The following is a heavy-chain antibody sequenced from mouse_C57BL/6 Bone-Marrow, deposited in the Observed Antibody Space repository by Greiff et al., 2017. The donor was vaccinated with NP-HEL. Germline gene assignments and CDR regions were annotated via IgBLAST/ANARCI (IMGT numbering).Heavy chain of an antibody. D-gene: IGHD2-4*01. CDR3: ARLYYDYEWFAY. CDR2: ISSGGSYT. J-gene: IGHJ3*01. Sequence: EVKLVESGGDLVKPGGSLKLSCAASGFTFSSYGMSWVRQTPDKRLEWVATISSGGSYTYYLDSVKGRFTISRDNAKNTLYLQMSSLKSEDTAMYYCARLYYDYEWFAYWGQGTLVTVSA. CDR1: GFTFSSYG. V-gene: IGHV5-6*01.